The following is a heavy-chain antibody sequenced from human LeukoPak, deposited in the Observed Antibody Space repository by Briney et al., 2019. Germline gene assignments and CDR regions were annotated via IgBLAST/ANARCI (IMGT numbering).Heavy chain of an antibody. CDR1: GFTFSSYA. CDR3: ARDRVTYYYDSSGYYGYYYYGMDV. CDR2: ISYDGSNK. D-gene: IGHD3-22*01. Sequence: PGRSLRLSCAASGFTFSSYAMHWVRQAPGKGLEWVAVISYDGSNKYYADSVKGRFTISRDNSKNTLYLQMNSLRAEDTAVYYCARDRVTYYYDSSGYYGYYYYGMDVWGQGTTVTVSS. J-gene: IGHJ6*02. V-gene: IGHV3-30-3*01.